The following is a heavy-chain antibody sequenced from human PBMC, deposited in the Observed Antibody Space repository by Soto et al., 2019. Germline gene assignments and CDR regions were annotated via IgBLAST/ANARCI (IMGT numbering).Heavy chain of an antibody. CDR1: GFTFSSYD. Sequence: GGSLRLSCAASGFTFSSYDMHWVRQATGKGLEWVSAIGTAGDTYYPGSVKGRFTISRENAKNSLYLQMNSLRAEDTAVYYCARWSGYYSNYYYGMDVWGQGTTVTVSS. CDR2: IGTAGDT. D-gene: IGHD3-3*01. CDR3: ARWSGYYSNYYYGMDV. J-gene: IGHJ6*02. V-gene: IGHV3-13*01.